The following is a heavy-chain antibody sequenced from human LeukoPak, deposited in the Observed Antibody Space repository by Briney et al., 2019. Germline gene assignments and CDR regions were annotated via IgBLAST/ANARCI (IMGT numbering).Heavy chain of an antibody. J-gene: IGHJ6*03. D-gene: IGHD6-13*01. V-gene: IGHV3-15*01. CDR1: GFTFSNAW. Sequence: GGSLRLSCAASGFTFSNAWMSWVRQAPGKGLEWVGRIKSKTDGGTTDYAAPVKGRFTISRDDSKNTLCLQMNSLKTEDTAVYYCTTVFRYSSSWYYYYHYMDVWGKGTTVTVSS. CDR3: TTVFRYSSSWYYYYHYMDV. CDR2: IKSKTDGGTT.